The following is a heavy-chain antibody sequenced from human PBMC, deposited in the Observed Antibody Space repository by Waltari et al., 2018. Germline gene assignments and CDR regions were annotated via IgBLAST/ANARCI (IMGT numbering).Heavy chain of an antibody. CDR3: ARQTHPGWYYFDY. Sequence: QVQLQESGPGLVKPSETLSLTCAVSGYSISSGYSWGWIRQPPGKGLEWIGSLYHSGSTYYNPSLKSRVTISVDTSKNQFSLKLSSVTAADTAVYYCARQTHPGWYYFDYWGQGTLVTVSS. V-gene: IGHV4-38-2*01. D-gene: IGHD6-19*01. CDR2: LYHSGST. CDR1: GYSISSGYS. J-gene: IGHJ4*02.